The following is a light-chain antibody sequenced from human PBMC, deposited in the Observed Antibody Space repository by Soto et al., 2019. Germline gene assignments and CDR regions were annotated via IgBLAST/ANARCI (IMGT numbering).Light chain of an antibody. V-gene: IGKV1-39*01. Sequence: DIQMTQSPPSLSASVGDRVSITCRASETITDFLNWYQLKTGKAPKLLIYSASNLQPGVPSRFSVSGYGTDFTLTLSVLQHEDSATYYCQQNFSPFATFGAGTKVEV. CDR2: SAS. J-gene: IGKJ4*01. CDR1: ETITDF. CDR3: QQNFSPFAT.